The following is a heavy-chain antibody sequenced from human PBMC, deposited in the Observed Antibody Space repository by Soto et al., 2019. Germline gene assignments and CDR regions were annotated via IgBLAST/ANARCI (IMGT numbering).Heavy chain of an antibody. D-gene: IGHD6-19*01. CDR3: ARDRAVAGLGTPFDY. CDR1: GFTFSSYG. V-gene: IGHV3-33*01. J-gene: IGHJ4*02. Sequence: QVQLVESGGGVVQPGRSLRLSCAASGFTFSSYGMHWVRQAPGKGLEWVAVLWYDGSNKYYADSVKGRFTISRDNSKNTLYLQMNSLRAEDTAVYYCARDRAVAGLGTPFDYWGQGTLVTVSS. CDR2: LWYDGSNK.